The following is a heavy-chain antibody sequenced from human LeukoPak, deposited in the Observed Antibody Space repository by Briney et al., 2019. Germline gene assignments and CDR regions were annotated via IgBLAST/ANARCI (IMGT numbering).Heavy chain of an antibody. CDR3: AIWTSGNF. CDR1: GITFNWSW. D-gene: IGHD1-1*01. J-gene: IGHJ4*02. V-gene: IGHV3-7*01. CDR2: MDPSGSQK. Sequence: GGSLRLSCAASGITFNWSWMNWVRQAPGKGLEWVANMDPSGSQKRYVDSVKGRFTISKDNTGTSLYLDMYSLRDEDTAIYYCAIWTSGNFWGQGTLVTVSS.